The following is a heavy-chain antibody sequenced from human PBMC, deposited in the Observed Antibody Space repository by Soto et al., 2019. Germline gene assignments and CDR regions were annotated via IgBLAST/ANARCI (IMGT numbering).Heavy chain of an antibody. CDR3: AKDIDYSSSTNVYFEY. Sequence: EVQLVESGGGLVQPGRSLRLSCAASGFTFDGYAMHWVRQAPGKGLEWVSGISWNSGSIGYADSVKGRFTISRDNAKNSLYLQMNSLRAEDTALYYCAKDIDYSSSTNVYFEYWGQGTLVTVSS. CDR2: ISWNSGSI. D-gene: IGHD6-6*01. CDR1: GFTFDGYA. J-gene: IGHJ4*02. V-gene: IGHV3-9*01.